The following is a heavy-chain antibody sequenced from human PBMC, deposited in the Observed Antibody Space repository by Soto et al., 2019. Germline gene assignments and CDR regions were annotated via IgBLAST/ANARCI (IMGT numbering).Heavy chain of an antibody. D-gene: IGHD3-10*01. CDR2: VNPNGGST. V-gene: IGHV1-46*03. CDR3: ARGEGLTVFRGGWFDT. Sequence: QVQLVQSGPEVEKPGASVKVSCQASGYKFINYYMHWVRQAPGQGLEWVGMVNPNGGSTSYPQKFHGRVTMTRDTSTNTVFMELSGLTFEDTAVYFCARGEGLTVFRGGWFDTWGQGSLVIVSS. J-gene: IGHJ5*02. CDR1: GYKFINYY.